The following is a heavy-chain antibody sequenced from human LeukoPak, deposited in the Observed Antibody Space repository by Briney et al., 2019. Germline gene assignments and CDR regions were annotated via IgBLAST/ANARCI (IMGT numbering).Heavy chain of an antibody. CDR3: ARDARYYFDC. CDR2: ISYDGSNK. Sequence: GRSLRLSCAASGFTFSSYAMHWVRQAPGKGLEWVAVISYDGSNKYYADSVKGRFTISRDNSKNTLYLQMNSLRAEDTAVYYCARDARYYFDCWGQGTLVTVSS. J-gene: IGHJ4*02. V-gene: IGHV3-30*04. CDR1: GFTFSSYA.